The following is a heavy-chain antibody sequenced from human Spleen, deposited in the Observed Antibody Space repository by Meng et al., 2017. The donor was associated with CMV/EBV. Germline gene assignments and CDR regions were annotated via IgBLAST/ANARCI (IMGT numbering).Heavy chain of an antibody. Sequence: FTFSSYAMSGVRQAPGKGLEWVSAISGSGGSTYYADSVKGRFTISRDNSKNTLYLQMNSLRAEDTAVYYCAKDIVVVPAANSGWFDPWGQGTLVTVSS. CDR3: AKDIVVVPAANSGWFDP. CDR1: FTFSSYA. D-gene: IGHD2-2*01. CDR2: ISGSGGST. V-gene: IGHV3-23*01. J-gene: IGHJ5*02.